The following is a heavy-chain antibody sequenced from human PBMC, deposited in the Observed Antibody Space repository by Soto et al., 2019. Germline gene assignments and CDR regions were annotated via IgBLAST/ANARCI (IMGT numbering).Heavy chain of an antibody. CDR1: GASISGSTSY. V-gene: IGHV4-39*01. Sequence: QLQLQESGPGLMKPSETLSLNCTVSGASISGSTSYWGWIRQPPGKGLEWIGKIHYSGSTYYSPSPKSRVTLSVDTSKNQFSLRLSSVTAADTAVYYCARHLMTGPYNYYCNGMDVWGPGTTVTVS. CDR2: IHYSGST. J-gene: IGHJ6*02. CDR3: ARHLMTGPYNYYCNGMDV. D-gene: IGHD3-9*01.